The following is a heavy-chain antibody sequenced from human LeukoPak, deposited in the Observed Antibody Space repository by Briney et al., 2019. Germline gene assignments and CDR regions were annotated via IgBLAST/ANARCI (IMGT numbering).Heavy chain of an antibody. CDR3: ARGYGTGNYPDY. CDR2: INPSSGAT. CDR1: GYTFTGYY. V-gene: IGHV1-2*02. D-gene: IGHD3-10*01. J-gene: IGHJ4*02. Sequence: ASVKVSCKSSGYTFTGYYMHWVRQVPGQGLEWMGWINPSSGATNFAQRFQGRVTLTRDTSINTAYMELSRLTSDDTAFYFCARGYGTGNYPDYWGQRTLVTVSS.